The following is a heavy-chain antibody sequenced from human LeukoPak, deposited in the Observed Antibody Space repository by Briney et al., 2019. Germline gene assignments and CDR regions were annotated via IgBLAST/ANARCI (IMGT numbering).Heavy chain of an antibody. D-gene: IGHD6-19*01. CDR1: GGSFSGYY. CDR2: INHSGST. CDR3: ARSKGVGSGWFYYYYYMDV. V-gene: IGHV4-34*01. J-gene: IGHJ6*03. Sequence: SETLSLTCAVYGGSFSGYYWSWIRQPPGKGLEWIGEINHSGSTNYNPSLKSRVTISVDTSKNQFSLKLSSVTAADTAVYYCARSKGVGSGWFYYYYYMDVWGKGTTVTVSS.